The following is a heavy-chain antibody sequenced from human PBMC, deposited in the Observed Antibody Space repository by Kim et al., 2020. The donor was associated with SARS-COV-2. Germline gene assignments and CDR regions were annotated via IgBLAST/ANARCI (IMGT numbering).Heavy chain of an antibody. J-gene: IGHJ4*02. D-gene: IGHD6-19*01. V-gene: IGHV1-2*02. Sequence: ASVKVSCKASGYTFTGYYMHWVRQAPGQGLEWMGWINPNSGGTNYAQKFQGRVTMTRDTSISTAYMELSRLRSDDTAVYYCASNIYSSGWTNFDYWGQGTLVTVSS. CDR3: ASNIYSSGWTNFDY. CDR2: INPNSGGT. CDR1: GYTFTGYY.